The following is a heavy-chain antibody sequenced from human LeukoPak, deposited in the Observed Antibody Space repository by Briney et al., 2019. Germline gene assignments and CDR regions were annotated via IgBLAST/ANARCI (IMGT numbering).Heavy chain of an antibody. D-gene: IGHD1-1*01. CDR3: AKRSGSPHNFDC. V-gene: IGHV3-43*02. J-gene: IGHJ4*02. CDR1: GFSFHEHD. CDR2: ISGDGGNK. Sequence: GGSLRLSCAASGFSFHEHDMHWVRQTPGKGLEWVSLISGDGGNKHYADSVRGRFTISRDNSKNLLSLQMNSLRGDDTALYFCAKRSGSPHNFDCWGQGALVTVSS.